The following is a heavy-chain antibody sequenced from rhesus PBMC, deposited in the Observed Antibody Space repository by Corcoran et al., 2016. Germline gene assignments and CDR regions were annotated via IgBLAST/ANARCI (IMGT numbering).Heavy chain of an antibody. CDR3: ARRDSSGWYRDY. Sequence: QVQLQESGPGLVKPSETLSLPCAVSGYSISSGYGWSWLRPPPGKGLEWMGYSGGSSGSTNDNPSLKSRVTISKDTSKNQFSLKLSSVTAADTAVYYCARRDSSGWYRDYWGQGVLVTVSS. CDR2: SGGSSGST. D-gene: IGHD6-31*01. V-gene: IGHV4-127*01. J-gene: IGHJ4*01. CDR1: GYSISSGYG.